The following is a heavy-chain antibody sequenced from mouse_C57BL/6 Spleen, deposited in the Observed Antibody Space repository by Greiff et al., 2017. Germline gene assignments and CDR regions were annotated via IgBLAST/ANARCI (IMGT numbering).Heavy chain of an antibody. CDR1: GYTFTSYW. V-gene: IGHV1-69*01. CDR2: IDPSDSYT. Sequence: QVQLQQPGAELVMPGASVKLSCKASGYTFTSYWMHWVKQRPGQGLEWIGEIDPSDSYTNYNQKFKGKSTLTVDKSSSTAYMQLSSLTSEDSAVYYCARGDGNYLYFDVWGTGTTVTVSS. J-gene: IGHJ1*03. CDR3: ARGDGNYLYFDV. D-gene: IGHD2-1*01.